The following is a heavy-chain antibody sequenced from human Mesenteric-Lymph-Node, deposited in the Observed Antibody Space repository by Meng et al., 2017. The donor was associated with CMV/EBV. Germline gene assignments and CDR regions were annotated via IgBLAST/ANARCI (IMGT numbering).Heavy chain of an antibody. D-gene: IGHD6-13*01. V-gene: IGHV4-59*01. CDR2: IYYSGST. Sequence: SETLSLTCTVSGGSIGSYYWSWIRQPPGKGLEWIGYIYYSGSTNYNPSLKSRVTISVDTSKNQFSLKLSSVTAADTAVYYCARGLEQLVLIFDYWGQGTLVTVSS. CDR3: ARGLEQLVLIFDY. J-gene: IGHJ4*02. CDR1: GGSIGSYY.